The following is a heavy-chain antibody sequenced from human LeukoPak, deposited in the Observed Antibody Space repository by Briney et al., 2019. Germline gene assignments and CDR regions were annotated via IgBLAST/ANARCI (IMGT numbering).Heavy chain of an antibody. D-gene: IGHD4-17*01. Sequence: GRSLRLSCAASGFTFSSYGMHWVRQAPGKGLEWVAVIWYDGSNKYYADSVKGRFTISRDNSKNTLYLQMNGLRAEDTAAYYCAREGDYGAYNWFDPWGQGTLVTVSS. CDR1: GFTFSSYG. V-gene: IGHV3-33*01. CDR2: IWYDGSNK. CDR3: AREGDYGAYNWFDP. J-gene: IGHJ5*02.